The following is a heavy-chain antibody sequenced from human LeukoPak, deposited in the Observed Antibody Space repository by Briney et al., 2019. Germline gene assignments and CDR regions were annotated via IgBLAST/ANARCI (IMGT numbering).Heavy chain of an antibody. J-gene: IGHJ6*02. V-gene: IGHV1-24*01. D-gene: IGHD6-19*01. Sequence: ASVTVSFTASGGTFSIYAISWVRQAPGKGLEWMGGFDPEDGETIYAQKFQGRVTMTEDTSTDTAYMELSSLRSEDTAVYYCATNLAGTRNYYYGMDVWGQGTTVTVSS. CDR3: ATNLAGTRNYYYGMDV. CDR2: FDPEDGET. CDR1: GGTFSIYA.